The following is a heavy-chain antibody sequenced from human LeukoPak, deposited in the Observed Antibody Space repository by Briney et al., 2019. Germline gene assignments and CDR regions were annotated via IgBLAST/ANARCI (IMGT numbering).Heavy chain of an antibody. CDR1: GDSVSSNSAA. D-gene: IGHD1-26*01. V-gene: IGHV6-1*01. Sequence: SQTLSLTCAISGDSVSSNSAAWNWIRQSPSRGLERLGRTYYRSKWYNDYAVSVKSRITINPDTSKNQFSLQLNSVTPEDTAVYYCARRAQWELYSGYFDYWGQGILVTVSS. CDR2: TYYRSKWYN. CDR3: ARRAQWELYSGYFDY. J-gene: IGHJ4*02.